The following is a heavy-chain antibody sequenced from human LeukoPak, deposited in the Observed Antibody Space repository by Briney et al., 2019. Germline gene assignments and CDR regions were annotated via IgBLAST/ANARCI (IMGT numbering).Heavy chain of an antibody. D-gene: IGHD4-11*01. V-gene: IGHV4-34*01. CDR2: INHSGST. Sequence: SETLSLTCAVYGGAFNGYYWSWIRQPPGKGLEWIGEINHSGSTNYNPSLKSRVTISVDTSKNQFSLKLSSVTAADTAVYYCARAPISNDYSNPFDYWGQGTLVTVSS. J-gene: IGHJ4*02. CDR1: GGAFNGYY. CDR3: ARAPISNDYSNPFDY.